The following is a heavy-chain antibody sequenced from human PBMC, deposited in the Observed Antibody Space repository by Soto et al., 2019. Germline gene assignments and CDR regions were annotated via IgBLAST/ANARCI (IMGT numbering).Heavy chain of an antibody. CDR2: INLRGGTT. D-gene: IGHD4-17*01. CDR3: ARGPDDSDVPRWDY. J-gene: IGHJ4*02. V-gene: IGHV1-46*02. Sequence: QVQLMQSGAEVGKPGASVRLSCETSGYNFNQYYIHWVRQAPGQGLEWMGIINLRGGTTEYAHKFRGRVTVTGDTSTRTAYMELRSLRSDDTAIYFCARGPDDSDVPRWDYWGQGTLVTVSS. CDR1: GYNFNQYY.